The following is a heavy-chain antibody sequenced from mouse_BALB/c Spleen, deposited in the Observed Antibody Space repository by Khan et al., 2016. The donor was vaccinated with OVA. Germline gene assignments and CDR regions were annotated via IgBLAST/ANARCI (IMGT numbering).Heavy chain of an antibody. Sequence: QVQLKESGPGLVAPSQSLSITCTVSEFSLTNYGVNWVRQPPGKGLEWLGVIWGDGSTNYHSTLMSRLSISKDNSQSQVFLKLSSLQTDDTATYYCAEWRTANDYAMDYRGQGTSVTVSS. CDR1: EFSLTNYG. CDR2: IWGDGST. CDR3: AEWRTANDYAMDY. J-gene: IGHJ4*01. D-gene: IGHD3-1*01. V-gene: IGHV2-3*01.